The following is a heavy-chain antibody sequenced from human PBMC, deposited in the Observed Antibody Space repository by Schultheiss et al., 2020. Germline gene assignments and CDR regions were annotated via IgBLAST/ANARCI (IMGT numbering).Heavy chain of an antibody. CDR2: INPSGGST. V-gene: IGHV1-46*01. D-gene: IGHD6-6*01. CDR3: ARAKYSSSSIGY. Sequence: ASVKVSCKASGGTFSSYAISWVRQAPGQGLEWMGIINPSGGSTSYAQKFQGRVTMTRDTSTSTVYMELSSLRSEDTAVYYCARAKYSSSSIGYWGQGTLVTVSS. CDR1: GGTFSSYA. J-gene: IGHJ4*02.